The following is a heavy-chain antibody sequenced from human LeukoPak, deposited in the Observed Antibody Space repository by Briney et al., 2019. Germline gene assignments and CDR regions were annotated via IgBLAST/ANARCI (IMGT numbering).Heavy chain of an antibody. CDR2: IYYSGST. Sequence: SETLSLTCTVSGGSISSYYWSWIRQPPGKGLEWIGYIYYSGSTNYNPSLKSRVTIPVDTSKNQFSLKLSSATAADTAVYYCARDCSGGSCYSSNAFDIWGQGTMVTVSS. CDR3: ARDCSGGSCYSSNAFDI. CDR1: GGSISSYY. J-gene: IGHJ3*02. D-gene: IGHD2-15*01. V-gene: IGHV4-59*01.